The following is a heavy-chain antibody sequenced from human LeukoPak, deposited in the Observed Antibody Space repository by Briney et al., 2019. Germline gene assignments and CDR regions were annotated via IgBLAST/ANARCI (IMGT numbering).Heavy chain of an antibody. CDR3: ARDRRFEYCSSTSCYVNAFDI. CDR2: ISAYNGNT. CDR1: GYTFTGYG. J-gene: IGHJ3*02. V-gene: IGHV1-18*01. D-gene: IGHD2-2*01. Sequence: ASVKVSCKASGYTFTGYGISWVRQAPGQGLEWMGWISAYNGNTNYAQKLQGRVTMTTDTSTSTAYMELRSLRSDDTAVYYCARDRRFEYCSSTSCYVNAFDIWGQGTMVTVSS.